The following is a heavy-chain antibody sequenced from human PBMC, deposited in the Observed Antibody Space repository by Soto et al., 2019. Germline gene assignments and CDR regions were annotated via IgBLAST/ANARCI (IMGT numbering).Heavy chain of an antibody. V-gene: IGHV4-59*08. D-gene: IGHD3-9*01. CDR1: GASISSYY. CDR3: ARHSTYYDILTGYYIPHPTYYYYMDV. Sequence: SETLSLTCPVSGASISSYYWRWIRQPPGKGLEWGENIYYSGSTNYNPSHKSRVTIPVDTSKNQFSLKLSSVTAADTAVYYCARHSTYYDILTGYYIPHPTYYYYMDVWGKGTTVTVSS. CDR2: IYYSGST. J-gene: IGHJ6*03.